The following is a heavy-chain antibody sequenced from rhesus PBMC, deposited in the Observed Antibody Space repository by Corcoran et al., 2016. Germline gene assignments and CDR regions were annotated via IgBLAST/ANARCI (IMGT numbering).Heavy chain of an antibody. Sequence: QEQLVQSGAEVKKPGASVKVSCKASGYIFTSYVISWLRQAPGQGFEWMGGFNHGYGSTRNGQKFQGRGTITADMSTSTVYMELSSLRSEDMAVYYCAAVNQLVKSVDYWGQGVLVTVSS. CDR2: FNHGYGST. CDR3: AAVNQLVKSVDY. CDR1: GYIFTSYV. D-gene: IGHD6-13*01. J-gene: IGHJ4*01. V-gene: IGHV1-70*01.